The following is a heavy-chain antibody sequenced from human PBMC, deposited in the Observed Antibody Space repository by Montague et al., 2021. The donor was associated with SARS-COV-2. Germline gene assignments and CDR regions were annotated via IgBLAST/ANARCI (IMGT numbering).Heavy chain of an antibody. Sequence: SETLSLTCTVSGDSINSDTAFWGWVRQSPGEGLEWIGSMVYSGRNFYNGALRSRLTISVDTSKNQFSLELRAVTAADTGLYYCARHDHTDFGNPNWFDPWGQGTLVTVSS. D-gene: IGHD5-18*01. J-gene: IGHJ5*02. CDR1: GDSINSDTAF. V-gene: IGHV4-39*01. CDR2: MVYSGRN. CDR3: ARHDHTDFGNPNWFDP.